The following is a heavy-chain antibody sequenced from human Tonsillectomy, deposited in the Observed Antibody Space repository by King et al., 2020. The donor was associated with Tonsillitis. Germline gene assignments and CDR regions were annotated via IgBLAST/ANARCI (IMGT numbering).Heavy chain of an antibody. J-gene: IGHJ4*02. CDR1: GFTFSSYA. CDR2: ISYDGSNK. Sequence: VQLVESGGGVVQPGRSLRLSCAASGFTFSSYAMHWVRQAPGKGLEWVAVISYDGSNKYYADSVKGRFTISRDNSKNTLYLQMNNLRAEDTAVYYCARNPCSGGSCYSYYFDYWGQGTLVTVSS. D-gene: IGHD2-15*01. V-gene: IGHV3-30-3*01. CDR3: ARNPCSGGSCYSYYFDY.